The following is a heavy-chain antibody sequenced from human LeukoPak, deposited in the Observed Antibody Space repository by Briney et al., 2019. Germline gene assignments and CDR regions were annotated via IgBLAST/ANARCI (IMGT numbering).Heavy chain of an antibody. Sequence: SGTLSLTCAVYGGSFSCYYWSWIRQPPGKGLEWIGEINHSGSTNYNPSLKSRVTISVDTSKNQFSLKLSSVTAADTAVYYCARADCSSTSCYLDFWGQGTLVTVSS. J-gene: IGHJ4*02. CDR2: INHSGST. V-gene: IGHV4-34*01. CDR1: GGSFSCYY. D-gene: IGHD2-2*01. CDR3: ARADCSSTSCYLDF.